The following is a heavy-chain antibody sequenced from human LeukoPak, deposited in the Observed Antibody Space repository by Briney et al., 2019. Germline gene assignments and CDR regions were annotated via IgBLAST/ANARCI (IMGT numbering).Heavy chain of an antibody. CDR2: ISGGGGST. CDR3: AKDKTHDFWSGAFFDY. V-gene: IGHV3-23*01. J-gene: IGHJ4*02. Sequence: GGSLRLSCAASGFTFSSYAMSWVRQAPGKGLEWVSAISGGGGSTYYADSVKGRFTISRDNSKKTLYLQMNSLRAEDMAVYYCAKDKTHDFWSGAFFDYWGQGTLVTVSS. D-gene: IGHD3-3*01. CDR1: GFTFSSYA.